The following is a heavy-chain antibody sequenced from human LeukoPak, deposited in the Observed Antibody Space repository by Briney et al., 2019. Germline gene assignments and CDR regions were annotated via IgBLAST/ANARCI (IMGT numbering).Heavy chain of an antibody. CDR1: GFTFNNPW. J-gene: IGHJ4*02. CDR2: IKSKTDGGTP. CDR3: TTEGGWSFYFDY. Sequence: SGGSLRLSCAASGFTFNNPWMSWVRQAPGKGLEWVGRIKSKTDGGTPDYAAPVKGRFTISRDDSKNTLYLQMSSLKTEDTAVYYCTTEGGWSFYFDYWGQGTLVTVSS. V-gene: IGHV3-15*01. D-gene: IGHD2-15*01.